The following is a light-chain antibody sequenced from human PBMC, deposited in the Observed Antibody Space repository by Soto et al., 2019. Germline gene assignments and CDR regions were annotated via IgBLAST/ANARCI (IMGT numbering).Light chain of an antibody. V-gene: IGKV3-20*01. CDR1: QSVSRY. Sequence: EIVLTQSPGTLSLSPGERATLSCRASQSVSRYLAWYQQKPGQAPRLLIYGASSRATGIPDRFSGSGSGTDFTLTISRLEPEDFAVYYCQQYGSSPRTFGQGTKVEI. CDR3: QQYGSSPRT. J-gene: IGKJ1*01. CDR2: GAS.